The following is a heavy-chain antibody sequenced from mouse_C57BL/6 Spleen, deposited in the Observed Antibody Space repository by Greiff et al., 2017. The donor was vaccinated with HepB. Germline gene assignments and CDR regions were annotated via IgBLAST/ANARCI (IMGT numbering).Heavy chain of an antibody. Sequence: QVQLQQSGPELVKPGASVKISCKASGYAFSSSWMNWVKQRPGKGLEWIGRIYPGDGDTNYNGKFKGKATLTADKSSSTAYMQLSSLTSEDSAVYFCVGQLRLNFDYWGQGTTLTVSS. CDR2: IYPGDGDT. J-gene: IGHJ2*01. CDR3: VGQLRLNFDY. V-gene: IGHV1-82*01. CDR1: GYAFSSSW. D-gene: IGHD3-2*02.